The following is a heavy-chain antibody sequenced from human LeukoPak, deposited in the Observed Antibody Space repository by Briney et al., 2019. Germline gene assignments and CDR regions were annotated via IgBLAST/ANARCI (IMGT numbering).Heavy chain of an antibody. V-gene: IGHV4-34*01. D-gene: IGHD2-2*01. J-gene: IGHJ1*01. CDR2: INHSGST. Sequence: SETLSLTCAVYGGSFSGYYWSWIRQPPGKGLEWIGEINHSGSTNYSPSLKSRVTISVDTSKNQFSLKLSSVTAADTAVYYCARVRYCSSTSCYRYFQHWGQGTLVTVSS. CDR3: ARVRYCSSTSCYRYFQH. CDR1: GGSFSGYY.